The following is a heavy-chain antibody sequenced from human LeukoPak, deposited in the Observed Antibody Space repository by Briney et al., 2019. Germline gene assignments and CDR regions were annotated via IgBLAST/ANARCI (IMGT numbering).Heavy chain of an antibody. J-gene: IGHJ5*02. Sequence: ASVKVSCKASGYTFTDYYMHWLQQAPGKGLEWMGLVDPEDGETIYAEKFQGRVTITADTSTDTAYMELSSLRSEDTAVYYCATNGGGVCSSTSCFLDPWGQGTLVTVSS. CDR1: GYTFTDYY. V-gene: IGHV1-69-2*01. CDR3: ATNGGGVCSSTSCFLDP. CDR2: VDPEDGET. D-gene: IGHD2-2*01.